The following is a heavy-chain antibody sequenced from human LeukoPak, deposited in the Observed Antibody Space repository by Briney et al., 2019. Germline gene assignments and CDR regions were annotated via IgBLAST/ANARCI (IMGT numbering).Heavy chain of an antibody. CDR1: GFTFSSYA. D-gene: IGHD6-19*01. J-gene: IGHJ5*02. Sequence: GGSLRLSCAASGFTFSSYAMSWVRQAPGKGLEWVSAISGSGGSTYYADSVKGRFTISRDNSKNTLYLQMNSLRAEDTAVYYCAKDTMRGSGVNWFDPWGQGTLVTVSS. V-gene: IGHV3-23*01. CDR2: ISGSGGST. CDR3: AKDTMRGSGVNWFDP.